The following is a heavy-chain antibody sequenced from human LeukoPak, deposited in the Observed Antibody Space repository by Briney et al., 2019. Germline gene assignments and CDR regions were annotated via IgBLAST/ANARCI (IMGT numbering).Heavy chain of an antibody. V-gene: IGHV4-39*07. Sequence: SETLSLTCTVSGGSISSSSYYWGWIRQPPGKGLEWIGSIYYSGSTNYNPSLKSRVTISVDTSKNQFSLKLSSVTAADTAVYYCARGRVSNYYDSTEWFDPWGQGTLVTVSS. D-gene: IGHD3-22*01. J-gene: IGHJ5*02. CDR2: IYYSGST. CDR3: ARGRVSNYYDSTEWFDP. CDR1: GGSISSSSYY.